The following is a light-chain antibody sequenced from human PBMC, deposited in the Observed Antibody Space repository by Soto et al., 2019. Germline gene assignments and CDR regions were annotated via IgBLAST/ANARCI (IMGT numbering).Light chain of an antibody. V-gene: IGLV2-8*01. CDR3: DSYAGSNTMV. CDR1: SSDVGGHNF. Sequence: QSALTQPPSASGSPGQSVTISCTGSSSDVGGHNFVSWYQQHPGKAPKLIIYEVSKRPAGVPDGFSGSKSGNTASLTVSGLQAEDEADYHCDSYAGSNTMVFGGGTKLTVL. CDR2: EVS. J-gene: IGLJ2*01.